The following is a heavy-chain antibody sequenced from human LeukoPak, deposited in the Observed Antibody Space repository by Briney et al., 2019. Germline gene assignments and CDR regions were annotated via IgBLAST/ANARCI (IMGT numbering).Heavy chain of an antibody. V-gene: IGHV3-11*01. Sequence: GGSLRLSCAASGFTFSDSFMNWIRQAPGKGLDWLSYISHSGSNLDYAESVRGRFTISKDNANHSLYLQINSLRAEDTAVYYCARGDSSGVPDYWGQGTLVTVSS. J-gene: IGHJ4*02. CDR3: ARGDSSGVPDY. CDR1: GFTFSDSF. CDR2: ISHSGSNL. D-gene: IGHD3-22*01.